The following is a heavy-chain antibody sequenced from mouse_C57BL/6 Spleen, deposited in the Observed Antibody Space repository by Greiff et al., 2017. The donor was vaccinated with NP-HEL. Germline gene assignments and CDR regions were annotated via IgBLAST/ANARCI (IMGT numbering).Heavy chain of an antibody. CDR1: GYAFSSSW. CDR3: ARDAYEDAMDY. CDR2: IYPGDGDT. Sequence: QVQLQQSGPELVKPGASVKISCKASGYAFSSSWMNWVKQRPGKGLEWIGRIYPGDGDTNYNGKFKGKATLTADKSSSTAYMQLSSLTSEDSAVYFCARDAYEDAMDYWGQGTSVTVSS. D-gene: IGHD1-1*01. J-gene: IGHJ4*01. V-gene: IGHV1-82*01.